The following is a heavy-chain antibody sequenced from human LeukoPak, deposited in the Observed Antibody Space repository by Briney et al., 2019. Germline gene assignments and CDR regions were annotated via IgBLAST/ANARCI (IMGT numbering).Heavy chain of an antibody. CDR3: ARDFYGDYEDY. D-gene: IGHD4-17*01. J-gene: IGHJ4*02. Sequence: SETLSLTCTVSGYSISSGYYWGWIRQPPGKGLEWIGSIYHSGRTFYNPSLKSRVTISVDTSKNQFSLKLTSVTAADTAVYYCARDFYGDYEDYWGQGTLVTVSS. V-gene: IGHV4-38-2*02. CDR2: IYHSGRT. CDR1: GYSISSGYY.